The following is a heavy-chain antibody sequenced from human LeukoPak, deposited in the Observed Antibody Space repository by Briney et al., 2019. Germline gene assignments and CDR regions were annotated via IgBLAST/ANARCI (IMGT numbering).Heavy chain of an antibody. CDR2: IRQDGSEK. CDR3: ARDGSWPLDAFDF. Sequence: GGSLRLSCATSGFMFRACWMSWVRQPPGKGLEWVANIRQDGSEKYYVDSVKGRFTISRDNAKDSLFLQMNNLRGEDTAVYYCARDGSWPLDAFDFWGQGTMLTVSS. D-gene: IGHD1-26*01. V-gene: IGHV3-7*01. CDR1: GFMFRACW. J-gene: IGHJ3*01.